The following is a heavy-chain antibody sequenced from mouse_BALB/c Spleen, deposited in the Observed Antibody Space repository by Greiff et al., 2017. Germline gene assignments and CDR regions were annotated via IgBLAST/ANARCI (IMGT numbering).Heavy chain of an antibody. CDR2: IRNKANGYTT. J-gene: IGHJ4*01. CDR3: ARDLSY. CDR1: GFTFTDYY. Sequence: EVKLMESGGGLVQPGGSLRLSCATSGFTFTDYYMSWVRQPPGKALEWLGFIRNKANGYTTEYSASVKGRFTISRDNSQSILYLQMNTLRAEDSATYYCARDLSYWGQGTSVTVSS. V-gene: IGHV7-3*02.